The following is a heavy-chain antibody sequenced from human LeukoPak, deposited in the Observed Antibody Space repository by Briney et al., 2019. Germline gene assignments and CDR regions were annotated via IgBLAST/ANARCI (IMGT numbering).Heavy chain of an antibody. J-gene: IGHJ6*02. Sequence: PSETLSLTCAVYGGSFSGYYWSWIRQPPGKGLEWIGEINHSGSTNYNPSLKSRVTISVDTSKNQFSLKLSSVTAADTAAYYCASRQRPYYYYGMDVWGQGTTVTVSS. CDR3: ASRQRPYYYYGMDV. V-gene: IGHV4-34*01. CDR1: GGSFSGYY. D-gene: IGHD6-25*01. CDR2: INHSGST.